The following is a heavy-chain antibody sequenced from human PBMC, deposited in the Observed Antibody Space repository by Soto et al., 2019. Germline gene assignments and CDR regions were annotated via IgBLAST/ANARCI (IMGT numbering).Heavy chain of an antibody. Sequence: SETLSLTCTFSGGSISSGGYYWSWIRQHPGKGLEWIGYIYYSGSTYYNPSLKSRVTISVDTSKNQFSLKLSSVTAADTAVYYCARSSRVDILTGYYKADSAFDYWGQGTLVTVSS. J-gene: IGHJ4*02. CDR3: ARSSRVDILTGYYKADSAFDY. CDR2: IYYSGST. CDR1: GGSISSGGYY. V-gene: IGHV4-31*03. D-gene: IGHD3-9*01.